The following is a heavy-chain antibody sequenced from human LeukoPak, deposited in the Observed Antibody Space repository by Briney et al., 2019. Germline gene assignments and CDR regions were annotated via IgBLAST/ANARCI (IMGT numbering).Heavy chain of an antibody. CDR2: IGAGSST. D-gene: IGHD2-2*01. J-gene: IGHJ4*02. CDR1: GFTFSSYA. CDR3: AKGGSTSPNGINDY. Sequence: GGSLRLSCAASGFTFSSYAMSWVRQAPGKGLEWVSAIGAGSSTYYADSVKGRFTISRDNSKNTLYLQMNSLRAEDTAVYYCAKGGSTSPNGINDYWGQGTLVTVSS. V-gene: IGHV3-23*01.